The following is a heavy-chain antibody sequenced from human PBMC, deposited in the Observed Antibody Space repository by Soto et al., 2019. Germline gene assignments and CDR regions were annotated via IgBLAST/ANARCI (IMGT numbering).Heavy chain of an antibody. J-gene: IGHJ6*02. CDR3: AKASSSWYGGPMDV. CDR2: ISWNSGSI. Sequence: EVQLVESGGGLVQPGRSLRLSWAASGFTLDDYAMHWVRQAPGKGLEWVSGISWNSGSIGYADSVKGRFTISRDNAKNSLYLQMNSLRAEDTALYYCAKASSSWYGGPMDVWGHGTTVTVSS. CDR1: GFTLDDYA. V-gene: IGHV3-9*01. D-gene: IGHD6-13*01.